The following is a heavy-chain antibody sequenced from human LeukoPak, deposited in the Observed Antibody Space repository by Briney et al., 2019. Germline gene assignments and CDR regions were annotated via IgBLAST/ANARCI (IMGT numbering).Heavy chain of an antibody. J-gene: IGHJ3*02. Sequence: ASVKVSCKASGYTFTGYYMHWVRQAPGQGLEWMGWTNPNSGGTNYAQKFQGRVTMTRDTSISTAYMELSRLRSDDTAVYYCAREDGEYDAFDIWGQGTMVTVSS. V-gene: IGHV1-2*02. CDR1: GYTFTGYY. CDR3: AREDGEYDAFDI. CDR2: TNPNSGGT. D-gene: IGHD2/OR15-2a*01.